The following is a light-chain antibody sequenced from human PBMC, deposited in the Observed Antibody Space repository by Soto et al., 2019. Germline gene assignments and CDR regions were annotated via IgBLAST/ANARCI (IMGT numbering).Light chain of an antibody. CDR2: DAS. CDR1: QSVSSY. V-gene: IGKV3-11*01. J-gene: IGKJ5*01. Sequence: EIVLTQYPATLSLSPGERATLSCRASQSVSSYLAWYQQKPGQAPRLLIYDASNRATGIPARFSGSGSGTDFTLTISRLEPEDFAVYYCHHYGGSPITFGQGTRLE. CDR3: HHYGGSPIT.